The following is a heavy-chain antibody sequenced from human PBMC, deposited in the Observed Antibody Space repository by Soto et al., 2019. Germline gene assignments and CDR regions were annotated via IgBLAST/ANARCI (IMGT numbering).Heavy chain of an antibody. D-gene: IGHD3-10*01. CDR1: GFTFSSYG. V-gene: IGHV3-30*03. CDR2: ISYDENIK. CDR3: AIGGGTLLAHGPFDP. J-gene: IGHJ5*02. Sequence: GGSLRLSCAASGFTFSSYGVHWVRQAPGKGLEWVAVISYDENIKYYADSVKGRFTISRDNSKNTLYLQMNSLRPEDTAVYYCAIGGGTLLAHGPFDPWGQGTLVTV.